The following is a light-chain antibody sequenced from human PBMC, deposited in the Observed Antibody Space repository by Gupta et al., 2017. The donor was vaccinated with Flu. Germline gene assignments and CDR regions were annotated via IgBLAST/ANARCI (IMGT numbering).Light chain of an antibody. J-gene: IGKJ2*03. CDR1: QSISSS. CDR2: KAP. Sequence: DIQMTQSPSTLSASVGDRVTITCRASQSISSSLAWYQQKPGKAPKVLIYKAPSLESGVPSRFSGSESGTEFTLTINSLQPDDFATYYCQHYNSYPFSFGQGTKLEIK. CDR3: QHYNSYPFS. V-gene: IGKV1-5*03.